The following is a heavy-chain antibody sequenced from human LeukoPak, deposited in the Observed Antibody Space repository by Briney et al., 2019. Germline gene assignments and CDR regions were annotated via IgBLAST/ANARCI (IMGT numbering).Heavy chain of an antibody. V-gene: IGHV4-39*01. Sequence: PPETLSLTCSVSGGSISSSDYYWGWIRQPPGKGLEWIGSIYYSGNTYYNSSLKSRVTISVDTSKNRFSLRLSSVTAADTAVYYCARVPGIALAGIDYWGQGTLVTVSS. CDR2: IYYSGNT. D-gene: IGHD6-19*01. J-gene: IGHJ4*02. CDR3: ARVPGIALAGIDY. CDR1: GGSISSSDYY.